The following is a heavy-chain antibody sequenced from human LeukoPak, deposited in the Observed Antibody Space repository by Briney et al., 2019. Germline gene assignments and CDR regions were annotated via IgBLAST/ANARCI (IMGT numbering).Heavy chain of an antibody. J-gene: IGHJ4*02. V-gene: IGHV4-34*01. CDR2: INHSGST. D-gene: IGHD6-19*01. CDR3: PRGLDSSGDSDY. CDR1: GGSFSGYY. Sequence: SETLSLTCAVYGGSFSGYYWSWIRQPPGKGLEWIGEINHSGSTSYNSSLKSRVTISVDTSKNQFSLKLSSATAADTAVYYCPRGLDSSGDSDYWGQGTLVTVSS.